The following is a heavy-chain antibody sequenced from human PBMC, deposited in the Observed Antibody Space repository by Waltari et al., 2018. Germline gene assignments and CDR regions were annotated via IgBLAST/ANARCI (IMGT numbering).Heavy chain of an antibody. D-gene: IGHD3-22*01. CDR2: IYHSGST. CDR3: ARVSGDYDSSGYYPSAEYFQH. V-gene: IGHV4-38-2*02. CDR1: GYSISSGYY. Sequence: QVQLQESGPGLVKPSETLSLTCTVSGYSISSGYYWGWIRQPPGKGLEWIGSIYHSGSTYYNPSLKSRVTISVDTSKNQFSLKLSSVTAADTAVYYCARVSGDYDSSGYYPSAEYFQHWGQGTLVTVSS. J-gene: IGHJ1*01.